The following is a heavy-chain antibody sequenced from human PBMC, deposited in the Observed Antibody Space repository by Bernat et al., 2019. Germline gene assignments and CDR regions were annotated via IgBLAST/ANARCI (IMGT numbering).Heavy chain of an antibody. Sequence: EVQLVESGGGLVQPGGSLRLSCAASGFTFSSYSMNWVRQAPGKGLEWVSYISSSSSTIYYADSVKGRFTISRDNAKNSLCLQMNSLRDEDTAVYYCARGGGGITIFGVVIEAANYYYMDVWGKGTTVTVSS. CDR1: GFTFSSYS. CDR3: ARGGGGITIFGVVIEAANYYYMDV. D-gene: IGHD3-3*01. J-gene: IGHJ6*03. V-gene: IGHV3-48*02. CDR2: ISSSSSTI.